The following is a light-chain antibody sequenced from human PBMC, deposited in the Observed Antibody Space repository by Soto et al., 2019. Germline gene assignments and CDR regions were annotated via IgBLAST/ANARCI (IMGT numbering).Light chain of an antibody. CDR2: DVN. CDR3: SSYAGTSAVVV. V-gene: IGLV2-8*01. CDR1: ISDIGIYNY. J-gene: IGLJ2*01. Sequence: QSALTQPPSASGSPGQSVTISCTGNISDIGIYNYVSWHQQHPGKAPKLIIFDVNKRPPGVPDRFSGSKSGNTASLTVSGLQAEDEADYFCSSYAGTSAVVVFGGGTKLTVL.